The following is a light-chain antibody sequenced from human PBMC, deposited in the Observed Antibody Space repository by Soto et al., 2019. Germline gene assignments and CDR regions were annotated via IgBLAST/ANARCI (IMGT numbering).Light chain of an antibody. CDR3: QQRDNRPPRT. Sequence: EVVLTQSPATLSLSPGESATLSCRASESVGSYFAWYHQRPDHAPRLVISDTSTRATGIADRFSGSGSGTDFSLPISSLEQEDFLVYYCQQRDNRPPRTFGQGTKVEIK. J-gene: IGKJ1*01. V-gene: IGKV3-11*01. CDR2: DTS. CDR1: ESVGSY.